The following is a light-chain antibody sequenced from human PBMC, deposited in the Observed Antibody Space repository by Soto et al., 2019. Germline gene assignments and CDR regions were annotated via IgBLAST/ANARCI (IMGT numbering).Light chain of an antibody. V-gene: IGKV1-5*03. CDR3: QQYYSYWT. J-gene: IGKJ1*01. CDR2: KAS. CDR1: QSISSW. Sequence: DIQMTQSPSTLSASVGDRVTIACRASQSISSWLAWYQQKPGKAPKLLISKASNLEGGVPSRFSGSGSGTEFTFTISSLQPDDFATYYCQQYYSYWTFGQGTKVEIK.